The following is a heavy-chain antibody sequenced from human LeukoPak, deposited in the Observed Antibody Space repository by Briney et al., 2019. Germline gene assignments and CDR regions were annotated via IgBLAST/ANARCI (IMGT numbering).Heavy chain of an antibody. CDR3: ARGPRRYCSSTSCYGYYYYYYGMDD. J-gene: IGHJ6*02. CDR2: IWYDGSNK. D-gene: IGHD2-2*01. CDR1: GFTFSSYG. Sequence: GRSLRLSCAASGFTFSSYGMHWVRQAPGKRLEWVAVIWYDGSNKYYADSVKGRFTISRDNSKNTLYLQMNSLRAEDTAVYYCARGPRRYCSSTSCYGYYYYYYGMDDWGQGTTVTVSS. V-gene: IGHV3-33*01.